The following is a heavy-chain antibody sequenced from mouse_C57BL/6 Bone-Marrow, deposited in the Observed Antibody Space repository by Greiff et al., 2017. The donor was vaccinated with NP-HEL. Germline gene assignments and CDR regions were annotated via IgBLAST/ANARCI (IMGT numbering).Heavy chain of an antibody. J-gene: IGHJ4*01. CDR2: IWGVGST. CDR3: AILYYGSPYAMDY. Sequence: VKLMESGPGLVAPSQCLSITCTVSGFSLTSYGVDWVRQSPGKGLEWLGVIWGVGSTNYNSALKSRLSISKDNSKSQVFLKMNSLQTDDTAMYYCAILYYGSPYAMDYWGQGTSVTVSS. CDR1: GFSLTSYG. V-gene: IGHV2-6*01. D-gene: IGHD1-1*01.